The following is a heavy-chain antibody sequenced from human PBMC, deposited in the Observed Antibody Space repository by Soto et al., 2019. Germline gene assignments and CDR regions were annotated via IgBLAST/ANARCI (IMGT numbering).Heavy chain of an antibody. CDR1: GYTFTSYG. V-gene: IGHV1-18*04. CDR2: ISAYNGNT. Sequence: ASVKVSFKASGYTFTSYGISWVRQAPGQGLEWMGWISAYNGNTNYAQKLQGRVTMTTDTSTSTAYMELRSLRSDDTAVYYCARDTRFLEWLLYLYYYGMDVWGQGTTVTVSS. CDR3: ARDTRFLEWLLYLYYYGMDV. J-gene: IGHJ6*02. D-gene: IGHD3-3*01.